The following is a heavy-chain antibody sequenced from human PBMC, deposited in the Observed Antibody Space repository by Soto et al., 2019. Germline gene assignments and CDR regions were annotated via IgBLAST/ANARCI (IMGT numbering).Heavy chain of an antibody. CDR1: GGSVSSGSYY. Sequence: SETLSLTCTVSGGSVSSGSYYWSWIRQPPGKGLEWIGYIYYSGSTNYNPSLKSRVTISVDTSKNQFSLKLSSVTAADTAVYYCARALSYGHNWFDPWGQGTLVTVSS. CDR3: ARALSYGHNWFDP. D-gene: IGHD5-18*01. V-gene: IGHV4-61*01. J-gene: IGHJ5*02. CDR2: IYYSGST.